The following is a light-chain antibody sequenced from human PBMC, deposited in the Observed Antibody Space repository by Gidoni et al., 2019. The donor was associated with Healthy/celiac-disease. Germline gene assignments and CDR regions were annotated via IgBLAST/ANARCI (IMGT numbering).Light chain of an antibody. V-gene: IGKV4-1*01. CDR2: WAS. J-gene: IGKJ1*01. CDR1: QSVLYSSNNKNY. CDR3: QQYYSTPRT. Sequence: DIVMTQSPDSLAGSLGERATSNCKSSQSVLYSSNNKNYLAWYQQKPGQPPKLLIYWASTRESGVPDRFSGSGSGTDFTLTISSLQAEDVAVYYCQQYYSTPRTFGQXTKVEIK.